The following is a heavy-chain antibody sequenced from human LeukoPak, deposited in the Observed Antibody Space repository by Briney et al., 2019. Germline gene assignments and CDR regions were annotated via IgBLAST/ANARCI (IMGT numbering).Heavy chain of an antibody. Sequence: GGSLRLSCAASGFIFRKYVMSWVRQAPGKGLEWVSTITTSDGNTYYADSVKGRFTVSRDNSKNTLFLQMNSLRAEDTAVYYCAKDGGLWVSAHWGDSWGRGTLVTVSS. V-gene: IGHV3-23*01. J-gene: IGHJ4*02. CDR1: GFIFRKYV. CDR2: ITTSDGNT. CDR3: AKDGGLWVSAHWGDS. D-gene: IGHD7-27*01.